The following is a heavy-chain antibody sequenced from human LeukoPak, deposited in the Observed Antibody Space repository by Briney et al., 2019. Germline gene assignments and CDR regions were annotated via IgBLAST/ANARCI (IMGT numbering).Heavy chain of an antibody. J-gene: IGHJ5*02. V-gene: IGHV1-69*04. CDR1: GGTFSSYA. CDR3: ARVGYDILTGYYSNWSYP. Sequence: SVKVSCKASGGTFSSYAISWVRQAPGQGLEWMGRIIPILGIANYAQKFQGRVTITADKSTSTAYMELSSLRSEDTAVYYCARVGYDILTGYYSNWSYPWGQGTLVTVSS. D-gene: IGHD3-9*01. CDR2: IIPILGIA.